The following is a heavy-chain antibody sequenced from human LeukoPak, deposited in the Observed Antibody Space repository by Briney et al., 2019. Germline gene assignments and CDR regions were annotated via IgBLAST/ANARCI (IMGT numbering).Heavy chain of an antibody. D-gene: IGHD1/OR15-1a*01. V-gene: IGHV3-9*01. J-gene: IGHJ6*02. CDR3: AKDVDWKNPRPYYFGMDV. Sequence: GRSLRLSCEASGFSLDDYAMHWVRQAPGKGLQWVSGINWNSRSVAYADSVKGRFIISSDNAKNSLYLQMNSLRPEDTALYYCAKDVDWKNPRPYYFGMDVWGQGTTVTVSS. CDR2: INWNSRSV. CDR1: GFSLDDYA.